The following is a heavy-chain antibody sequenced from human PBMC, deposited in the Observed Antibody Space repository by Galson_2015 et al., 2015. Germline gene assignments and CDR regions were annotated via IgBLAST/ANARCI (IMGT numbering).Heavy chain of an antibody. Sequence: SLRLSCAVSGFTFSSYWMTWVRQAPGKGLEWVASINQDGSERYYVDSVKGRFTISRDNAKNSLWLQMNSLRDEDTAVYYCARDIEAAGLAFDCWGQGTLVTVSS. J-gene: IGHJ4*02. CDR1: GFTFSSYW. CDR3: ARDIEAAGLAFDC. CDR2: INQDGSER. V-gene: IGHV3-7*05. D-gene: IGHD6-13*01.